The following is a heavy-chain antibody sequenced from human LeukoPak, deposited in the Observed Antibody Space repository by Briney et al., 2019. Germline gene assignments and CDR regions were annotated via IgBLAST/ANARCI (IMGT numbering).Heavy chain of an antibody. D-gene: IGHD2-15*01. Sequence: TETLSLTCTVSGGSLSSYYWSWIRQPPGKGLEWIGDIYYNGSTYYNPSLKSRVTISLDKSKNQLSLELSSVTAADTAVYYCARVLGPAGQKLGLVGWFDLWGQRTLL. V-gene: IGHV4-59*01. CDR3: ARVLGPAGQKLGLVGWFDL. J-gene: IGHJ5*02. CDR1: GGSLSSYY. CDR2: IYYNGST.